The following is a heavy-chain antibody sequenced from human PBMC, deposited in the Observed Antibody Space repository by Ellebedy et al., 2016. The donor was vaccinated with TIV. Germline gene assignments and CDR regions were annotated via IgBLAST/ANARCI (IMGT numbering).Heavy chain of an antibody. D-gene: IGHD2-2*01. Sequence: SETLSLTXTVSGASISTYYWSWLRQPPGKGLEWIGYIHYSGSTNDDPSLKSRVALSVDTSKNQFSLKLTSVTAADTAVYYCAVHCSRTSCYGGYFDYWGQGALVTVSP. CDR2: IHYSGST. CDR3: AVHCSRTSCYGGYFDY. CDR1: GASISTYY. V-gene: IGHV4-59*01. J-gene: IGHJ4*02.